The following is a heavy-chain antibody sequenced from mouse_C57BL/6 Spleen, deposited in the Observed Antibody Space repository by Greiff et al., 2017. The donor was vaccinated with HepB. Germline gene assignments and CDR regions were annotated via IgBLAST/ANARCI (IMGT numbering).Heavy chain of an antibody. J-gene: IGHJ2*01. CDR3: ARESTTVVATDYFDY. CDR2: IWSGGST. V-gene: IGHV2-2*01. Sequence: VKLKQSGPGLVQPSQSLSITCTVSGFSLTSYGVHWVRQSPGKGLEWLGVIWSGGSTDYNAAFISRLSISKDNSKSQVFFKMNSLQADDTAIYYCARESTTVVATDYFDYWGQGTTLTVSS. D-gene: IGHD1-1*01. CDR1: GFSLTSYG.